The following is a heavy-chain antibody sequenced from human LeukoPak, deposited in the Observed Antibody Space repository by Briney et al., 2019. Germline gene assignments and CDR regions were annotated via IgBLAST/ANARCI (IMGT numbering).Heavy chain of an antibody. V-gene: IGHV6-1*01. D-gene: IGHD6-13*01. CDR3: ARSRAHGYSSSNRGDY. J-gene: IGHJ4*02. CDR2: TYYRSKWYN. CDR1: GDSVSSNSAA. Sequence: SQTLSLTCAISGDSVSSNSAAWNRIRQSPSRGLEWLGRTYYRSKWYNDYAVSVKSRITINPDTSKNQFSLQLNSVTPEDTAVYYCARSRAHGYSSSNRGDYWGQGTLVTVSS.